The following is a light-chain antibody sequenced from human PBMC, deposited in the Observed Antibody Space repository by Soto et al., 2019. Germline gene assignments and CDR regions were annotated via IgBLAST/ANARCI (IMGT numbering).Light chain of an antibody. Sequence: DIQMTHSPSTLSASVVDRVTITFRASQSISSWLAWYQQKPGKAPKLLIYKASSLESGVPSRFSGSGSGTEFTLTISSLQPDDFATYYCQNYNSYSEEFGQGTKVDIK. V-gene: IGKV1-5*03. CDR2: KAS. CDR3: QNYNSYSEE. J-gene: IGKJ1*01. CDR1: QSISSW.